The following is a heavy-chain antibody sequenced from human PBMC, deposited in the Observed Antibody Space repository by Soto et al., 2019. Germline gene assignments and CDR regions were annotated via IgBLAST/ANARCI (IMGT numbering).Heavy chain of an antibody. Sequence: SETLSLTCAVYGGSFSGYYWSWIRQPPGKGLEWIGEINHSGSTNYNPSLKSRVTISVDTSKNQFSLKLSSVTAADTAVYYCARMLTIFRVSYGMDVWGQGTTVTVSS. CDR1: GGSFSGYY. J-gene: IGHJ6*02. D-gene: IGHD3-3*01. CDR3: ARMLTIFRVSYGMDV. V-gene: IGHV4-34*01. CDR2: INHSGST.